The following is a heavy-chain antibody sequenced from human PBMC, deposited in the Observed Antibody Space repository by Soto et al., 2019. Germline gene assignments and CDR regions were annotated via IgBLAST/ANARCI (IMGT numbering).Heavy chain of an antibody. D-gene: IGHD2-2*01. CDR2: VSSGSSTI. J-gene: IGHJ4*01. CDR1: GFTFSSYS. V-gene: IGHV3-48*01. Sequence: PGGSLRLSCAASGFTFSSYSMNWVRQXPGKGLEWVSYVSSGSSTIYYADSVKGRFTISRDNAKNSLYLQMDSLRAEDTALYYCAREKGYCTSTSCYARAYFDYWGHGTLVTVSS. CDR3: AREKGYCTSTSCYARAYFDY.